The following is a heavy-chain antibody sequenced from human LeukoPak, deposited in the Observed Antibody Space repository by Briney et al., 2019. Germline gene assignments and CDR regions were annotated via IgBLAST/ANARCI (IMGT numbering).Heavy chain of an antibody. D-gene: IGHD6-13*01. CDR2: IYPGYSDA. Sequence: GESLKIPCKISGYKLTNNWIGWVRQVPGKGLEWMGLIYPGYSDAKYSPSFQGQVTLSVDASISTAYLQLSGLRASDTAIYYCVRFGLTSSLDHWGQGTLVTVS. CDR1: GYKLTNNW. CDR3: VRFGLTSSLDH. J-gene: IGHJ5*02. V-gene: IGHV5-51*01.